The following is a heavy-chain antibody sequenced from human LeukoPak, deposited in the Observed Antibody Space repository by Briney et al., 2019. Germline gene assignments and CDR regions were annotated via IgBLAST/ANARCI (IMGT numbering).Heavy chain of an antibody. V-gene: IGHV4-30-2*01. D-gene: IGHD5-18*01. CDR3: ARDTYGYSYGYYYYMDV. CDR1: GGSISSGAYY. CDR2: IYQSGST. Sequence: SETLSLTCTVSGGSISSGAYYWSWIRQPPGKVLEWIGNIYQSGSTNYNPSLKSRVTISVDRSKNQFSLKLNSVTAADTAVYYCARDTYGYSYGYYYYMDVWGRGTTVTVSS. J-gene: IGHJ6*03.